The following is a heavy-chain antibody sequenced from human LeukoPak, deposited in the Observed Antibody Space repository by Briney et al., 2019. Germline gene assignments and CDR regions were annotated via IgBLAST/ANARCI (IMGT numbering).Heavy chain of an antibody. CDR3: ARDQPGAAAIDY. D-gene: IGHD2-2*01. J-gene: IGHJ4*02. Sequence: GGSLRLFCAASGFTFSSYEMNWVRQAPGKGLEWVSYISSSGSTIYYAGSVKGRFTISRDNARNSLFLQMNSLRAEDTAVYYCARDQPGAAAIDYWGQGTLVTVSS. V-gene: IGHV3-48*03. CDR2: ISSSGSTI. CDR1: GFTFSSYE.